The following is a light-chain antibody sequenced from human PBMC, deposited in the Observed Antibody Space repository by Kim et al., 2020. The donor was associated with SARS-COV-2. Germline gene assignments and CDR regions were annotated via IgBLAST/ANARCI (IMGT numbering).Light chain of an antibody. Sequence: GQTVTTSCSESRSNLENNFVCWYQQLPGTAPKLLMFDNNKRPSGIPDRFSGSKSDTSANLGITGLQTGDEAGYYCATWDATLSAWVFGGGTKLTVL. V-gene: IGLV1-51*01. CDR3: ATWDATLSAWV. CDR2: DNN. CDR1: RSNLENNF. J-gene: IGLJ3*02.